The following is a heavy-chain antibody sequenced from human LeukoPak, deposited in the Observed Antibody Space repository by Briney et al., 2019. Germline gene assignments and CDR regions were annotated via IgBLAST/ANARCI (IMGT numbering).Heavy chain of an antibody. CDR3: ARGGIAVAGRGFDY. Sequence: SETLSLTCAVYGGSFSGYYWSWIRQPPGKGLEWIGEINHSGSTNYNPSLKSRVTISVDTSKNQFSLKLSSVTAADTAVYYCARGGIAVAGRGFDYWGQGTLVTVSS. CDR2: INHSGST. CDR1: GGSFSGYY. V-gene: IGHV4-34*01. D-gene: IGHD6-19*01. J-gene: IGHJ4*02.